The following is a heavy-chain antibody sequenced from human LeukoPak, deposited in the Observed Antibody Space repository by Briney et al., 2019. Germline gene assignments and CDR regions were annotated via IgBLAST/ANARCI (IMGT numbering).Heavy chain of an antibody. Sequence: SETLSLTCTVSGGSITSYYRSWIRQSPGKGLEWIGFMYYSGTTNYNPPLKSRVTISLGMSKNQFSLKLSSVTAADTAVYYCARLPMAVTPHVDYWGQGTLVTVSS. V-gene: IGHV4-59*01. J-gene: IGHJ4*02. CDR2: MYYSGTT. D-gene: IGHD2-21*02. CDR1: GGSITSYY. CDR3: ARLPMAVTPHVDY.